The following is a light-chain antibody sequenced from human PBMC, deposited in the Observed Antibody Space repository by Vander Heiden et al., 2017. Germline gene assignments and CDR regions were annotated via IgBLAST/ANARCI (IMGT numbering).Light chain of an antibody. Sequence: SYELTQPPSVSVSPGQTARITCSGDALPKQYAYWYQQTPGQAPVLVIYKDSERPSGIPARFSGSSSGTTVTVTISGVQAEEEADYYCQSADSSGTYVVFGGGTKLTVL. CDR3: QSADSSGTYVV. V-gene: IGLV3-25*02. CDR2: KDS. CDR1: ALPKQY. J-gene: IGLJ2*01.